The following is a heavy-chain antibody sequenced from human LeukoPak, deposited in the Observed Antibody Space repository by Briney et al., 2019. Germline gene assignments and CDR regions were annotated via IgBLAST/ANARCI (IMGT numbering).Heavy chain of an antibody. D-gene: IGHD3-3*01. Sequence: PGGSLRLSCAASGFTFSSYAMSWVRQAPGKGLEWVSAISGSGGSTYYADSVKGRFTISRDNSKNTLYLQMNSLRAEDTAVYYCAKDLVRYDFWITDAFDIWGQGTMVTVSS. CDR2: ISGSGGST. CDR3: AKDLVRYDFWITDAFDI. CDR1: GFTFSSYA. V-gene: IGHV3-23*01. J-gene: IGHJ3*02.